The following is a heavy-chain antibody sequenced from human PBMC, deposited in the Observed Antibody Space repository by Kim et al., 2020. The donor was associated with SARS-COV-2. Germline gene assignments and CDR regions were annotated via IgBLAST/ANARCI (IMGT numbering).Heavy chain of an antibody. J-gene: IGHJ6*02. V-gene: IGHV3-15*01. CDR1: GFTFSNAW. Sequence: GGSLRLSCAASGFTFSNAWMSWVRQAPGKGLEWVGRIKSKTDGGTTDYAAPVKGRFTISRDDSKNTLYLQMNSLKTEDTAVYYCTTLTDGVYSSSWYDYYYGMDVWGQGTTVTVSS. CDR3: TTLTDGVYSSSWYDYYYGMDV. D-gene: IGHD6-13*01. CDR2: IKSKTDGGTT.